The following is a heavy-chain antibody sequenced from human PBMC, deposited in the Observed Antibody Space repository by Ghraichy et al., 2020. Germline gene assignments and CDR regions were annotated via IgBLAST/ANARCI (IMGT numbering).Heavy chain of an antibody. CDR2: ISTSSSTV. CDR3: ASSIIAFDM. D-gene: IGHD2-21*01. CDR1: GFTFSSYC. V-gene: IGHV3-48*02. J-gene: IGHJ3*02. Sequence: GSLRLSCAASGFTFSSYCMNWVRQAPGRGLEWVSYISTSSSTVYYPDSVKGRFTISRDNAKNSLYLQMNSLRDEDTAVYYCASSIIAFDMWVLGTMVTVSS.